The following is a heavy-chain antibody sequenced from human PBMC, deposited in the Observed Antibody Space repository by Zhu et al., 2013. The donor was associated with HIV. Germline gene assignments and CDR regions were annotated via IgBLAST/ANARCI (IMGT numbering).Heavy chain of an antibody. D-gene: IGHD2-2*01. CDR2: IDPRNGDT. V-gene: IGHV1-2*02. J-gene: IGHJ2*01. Sequence: QVHLVQSGAEVKKPGASVKVSCKASGYAFTNYFLHWVRQAPGQGFEWLGWIDPRNGDTLYSPKFQGRVTMARDTSITTTCMELSWLRSDDTAVYFCARDPAPAGAWYFDLWGREPWSRSPQ. CDR1: GYAFTNYF. CDR3: ARDPAPAGAWYFDL.